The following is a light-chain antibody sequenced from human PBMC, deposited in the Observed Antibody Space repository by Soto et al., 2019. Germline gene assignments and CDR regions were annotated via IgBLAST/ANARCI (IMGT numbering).Light chain of an antibody. CDR3: QQYSTSQYT. Sequence: EIVMTHSPATLSVSPWEIASPSCTASQSVSSNLAREQQQPGQAPRLLIFGASTRANGIPARFSGSGSGTDFTLTISRLEPEDFAIYYCQQYSTSQYTFGQGTKVDIK. CDR1: QSVSSN. CDR2: GAS. J-gene: IGKJ2*01. V-gene: IGKV3-15*01.